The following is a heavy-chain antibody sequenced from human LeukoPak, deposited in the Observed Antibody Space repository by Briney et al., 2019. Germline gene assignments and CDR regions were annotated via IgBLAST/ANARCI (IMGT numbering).Heavy chain of an antibody. CDR1: GGSISSGDYY. V-gene: IGHV4-30-4*01. J-gene: IGHJ4*02. Sequence: TSQTLSLTCTVSGGSISSGDYYWSWIRQPPGKGLEWIGYIYYSGSTYYNPSLKSRVTISVDTSKNQFSPKLSSVTAADTAVYYCARSNRASYCGGDCYPYFDYWGQGTLVTVSS. CDR3: ARSNRASYCGGDCYPYFDY. D-gene: IGHD2-21*02. CDR2: IYYSGST.